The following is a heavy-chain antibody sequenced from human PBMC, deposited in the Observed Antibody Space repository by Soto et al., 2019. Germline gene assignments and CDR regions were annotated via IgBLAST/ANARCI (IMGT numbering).Heavy chain of an antibody. D-gene: IGHD6-13*01. CDR3: AKIRWGSAAGTLWGAFDI. Sequence: GGSLRLSCAASGFTFSSYAMSWVRQAPGKGLEWVSAISGSGGSTYYADSVKGRFTISRDNSKNTLYLQMNSLRAEDTAVYYCAKIRWGSAAGTLWGAFDIWGQGTMVTVS. CDR1: GFTFSSYA. CDR2: ISGSGGST. V-gene: IGHV3-23*01. J-gene: IGHJ3*02.